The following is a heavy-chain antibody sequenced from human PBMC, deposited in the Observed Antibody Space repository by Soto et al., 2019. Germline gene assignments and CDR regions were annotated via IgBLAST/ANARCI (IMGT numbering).Heavy chain of an antibody. CDR1: GFTFSDHY. V-gene: IGHV3-72*01. Sequence: EVQLVESGGGLVQPGGSLRLSCAASGFTFSDHYMDWVRQAPGKGLEWVGRTRNKANSYTTEYAASVKGRFTSSRDDSKNSQYLQMNSLKTEDTAVYYCARAVTSGTSGYFDLWGRGTLVTVSS. J-gene: IGHJ2*01. D-gene: IGHD2-2*01. CDR3: ARAVTSGTSGYFDL. CDR2: TRNKANSYTT.